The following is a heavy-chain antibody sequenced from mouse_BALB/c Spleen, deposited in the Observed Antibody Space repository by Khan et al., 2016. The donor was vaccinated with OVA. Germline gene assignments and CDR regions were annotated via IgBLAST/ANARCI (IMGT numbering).Heavy chain of an antibody. J-gene: IGHJ2*01. CDR3: KGDRIDY. D-gene: IGHD2-14*01. Sequence: QVQLKQSGAELAKPGASVKMSCKASGYTFTTYWMHWVKQRPGQGLEWIGYINPPSGYTDYNEKFKDRATLSADRSSSTAYMQLRSLTSEDSAVYYCKGDRIDYWGQGTTLTVSA. V-gene: IGHV1-7*01. CDR2: INPPSGYT. CDR1: GYTFTTYW.